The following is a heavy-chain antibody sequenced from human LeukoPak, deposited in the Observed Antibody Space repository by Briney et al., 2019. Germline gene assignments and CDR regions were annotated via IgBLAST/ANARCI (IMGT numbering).Heavy chain of an antibody. D-gene: IGHD5-12*01. CDR3: ARGWLRGYFDY. V-gene: IGHV6-1*01. Sequence: SQTLSLTCAISGVSISSDIPAWNWIRQSPSRGLEWLGRTYYDSKWFNASAVSVNSLIIITPDTSKNQFTLQLSSVTPEDTAVYYCARGWLRGYFDYWGQGILVTVSS. CDR2: TYYDSKWFN. J-gene: IGHJ4*02. CDR1: GVSISSDIPA.